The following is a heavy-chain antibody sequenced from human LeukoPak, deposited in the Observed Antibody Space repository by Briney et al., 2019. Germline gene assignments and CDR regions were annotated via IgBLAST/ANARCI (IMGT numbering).Heavy chain of an antibody. CDR1: GFAFHGHD. CDR3: AKRSGSPHNFDY. V-gene: IGHV3-43*02. Sequence: GGSLRLSCAASGFAFHGHDMHWVRQAPGKGLEWVSLISGDGGNQNYADSVKGRFTISRDNSKNFLYLQMNNLRGEDSALYYCAKRSGSPHNFDYWGQGALVTVSS. D-gene: IGHD1-1*01. J-gene: IGHJ4*02. CDR2: ISGDGGNQ.